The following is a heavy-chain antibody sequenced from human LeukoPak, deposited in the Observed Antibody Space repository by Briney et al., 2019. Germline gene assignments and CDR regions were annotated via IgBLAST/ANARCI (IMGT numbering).Heavy chain of an antibody. J-gene: IGHJ4*02. CDR3: ASQLFPLAVSGFDY. CDR2: IYYSGST. D-gene: IGHD6-19*01. CDR1: GGSISSSTYY. V-gene: IGHV4-39*01. Sequence: PSGSPSLTCTASGGSISSSTYYCGWIRQPPGKGLEWIGTIYYSGSTYYNPSLKSRVTISVDTSKNQFSLKLSSVTAADTAVYYCASQLFPLAVSGFDYWGQGTLVTVSS.